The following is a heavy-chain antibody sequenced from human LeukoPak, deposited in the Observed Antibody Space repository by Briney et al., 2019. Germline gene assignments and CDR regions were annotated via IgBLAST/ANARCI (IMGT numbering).Heavy chain of an antibody. J-gene: IGHJ5*02. V-gene: IGHV4-59*01. CDR2: IYNSGTT. CDR1: ADSMSNYH. CDR3: ARGSDGYRFDP. D-gene: IGHD5-18*01. Sequence: PSETLSLTCTVSADSMSNYHWTWIRQAPGKGLEYIGYIYNSGTTNYNPSLKSGVTISVDISKKEFTLKLNSVTAADTAVYYCARGSDGYRFDPWGQGTLVTVSS.